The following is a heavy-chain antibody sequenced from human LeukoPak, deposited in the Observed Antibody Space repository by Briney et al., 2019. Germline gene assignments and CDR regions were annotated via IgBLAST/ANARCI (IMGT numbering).Heavy chain of an antibody. Sequence: ASVKVSCKASGYTFTSYYMHWVRQAPGQGLEWMGIINPSGGSTSYAQRFQGRVTMTRDMSTSTVYMELSSLRSEDTAVYYCARGGYCSSTSCYKDYYYIDVWGKGTTVTVSS. V-gene: IGHV1-46*01. CDR2: INPSGGST. CDR3: ARGGYCSSTSCYKDYYYIDV. D-gene: IGHD2-2*02. CDR1: GYTFTSYY. J-gene: IGHJ6*03.